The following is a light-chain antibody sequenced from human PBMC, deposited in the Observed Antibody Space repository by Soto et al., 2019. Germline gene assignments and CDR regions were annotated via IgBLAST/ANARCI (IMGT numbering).Light chain of an antibody. Sequence: EIVLTQSPGTLSLSPGERATLSCRASQSVSSSYLAWYQQKPGQAPRLLIYGASSRATGIPDRFSGSGSGTDFTLTISRLEPEDFAVYYCQQYGSSPLTFGGGTEVEI. J-gene: IGKJ4*01. CDR3: QQYGSSPLT. V-gene: IGKV3-20*01. CDR2: GAS. CDR1: QSVSSSY.